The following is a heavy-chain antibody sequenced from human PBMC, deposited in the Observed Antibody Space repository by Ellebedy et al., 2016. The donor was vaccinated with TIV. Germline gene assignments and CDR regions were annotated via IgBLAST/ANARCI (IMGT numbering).Heavy chain of an antibody. CDR1: GHTLTDLS. CDR2: FDPGDLES. V-gene: IGHV1-24*01. J-gene: IGHJ4*02. Sequence: AASVKVSCKVSGHTLTDLSIHWVRQAPGKGLEWMGGFDPGDLESVYAPTFQGRVTMTEDTSTHTAYMELRGLRSEDTAMYFCASDQGRFGAYYYDSSGYYFDSWGQGTLVTVSS. CDR3: ASDQGRFGAYYYDSSGYYFDS. D-gene: IGHD3-22*01.